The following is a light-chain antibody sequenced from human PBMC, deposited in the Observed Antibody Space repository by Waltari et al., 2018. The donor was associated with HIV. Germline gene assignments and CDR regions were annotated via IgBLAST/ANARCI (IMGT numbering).Light chain of an antibody. V-gene: IGKV1-13*02. Sequence: AIQLTQSPSSLSASVGDRVTITCRASQGISSALAWYQQKPGKAPNLLIYDASSLESGVPSRFSGSGSGRDFTLNISSLQPEDFATYDGQQFNSYPLTFGGGTKVEIK. CDR1: QGISSA. J-gene: IGKJ4*01. CDR2: DAS. CDR3: QQFNSYPLT.